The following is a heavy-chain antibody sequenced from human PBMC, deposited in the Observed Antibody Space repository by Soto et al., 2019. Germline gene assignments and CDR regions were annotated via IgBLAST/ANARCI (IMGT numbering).Heavy chain of an antibody. D-gene: IGHD6-6*01. V-gene: IGHV4-59*08. CDR1: GGSISSYY. CDR2: IYYSGST. Sequence: SETLSLTCTVSGGSISSYYWSWIRQPPGKGLEWIGYIYYSGSTNYNPSLKSRVTISVDTSKNQFSLKLSSVTAADTAVYYCARGVEEQLGYYYYGMDVWGQGTTVTVSS. CDR3: ARGVEEQLGYYYYGMDV. J-gene: IGHJ6*02.